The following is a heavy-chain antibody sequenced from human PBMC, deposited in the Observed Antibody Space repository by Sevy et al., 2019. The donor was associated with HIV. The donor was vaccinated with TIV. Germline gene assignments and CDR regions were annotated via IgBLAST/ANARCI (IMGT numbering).Heavy chain of an antibody. CDR1: GFTFGDYD. V-gene: IGHV3-49*03. J-gene: IGHJ4*02. Sequence: GGSLRLSCTGSGFTFGDYDMSWFRQAPGMGLEWVGFIRGKDYGGATEYAASVKGRFTSSRDDSKSIADLQMNSLKTDDTAVYYCTRGYYYDSSGYSDYWGQGTLVTVSS. D-gene: IGHD3-22*01. CDR3: TRGYYYDSSGYSDY. CDR2: IRGKDYGGAT.